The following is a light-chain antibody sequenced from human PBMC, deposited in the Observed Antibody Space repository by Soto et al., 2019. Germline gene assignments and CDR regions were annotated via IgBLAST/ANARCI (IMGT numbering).Light chain of an antibody. V-gene: IGLV2-14*01. Sequence: QSALTQPASVSGSPGQSITISCTGTSSDVGGYNYVSWYQQHPGKAPKLMIYEVSNRPSGVSNRFSGSKSGNTASLTISGLQAEYEADYYCSSYTSSSTWMFGGGTKLPVL. J-gene: IGLJ3*02. CDR3: SSYTSSSTWM. CDR2: EVS. CDR1: SSDVGGYNY.